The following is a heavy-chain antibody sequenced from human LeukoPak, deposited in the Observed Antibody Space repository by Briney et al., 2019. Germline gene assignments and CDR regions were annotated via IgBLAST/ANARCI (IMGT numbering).Heavy chain of an antibody. J-gene: IGHJ4*02. D-gene: IGHD6-25*01. CDR3: ATSRGPTVFDY. CDR1: GYTFTSYD. CDR2: FDPEDGET. Sequence: ASVKVSCKASGYTFTSYDINWVRQATGQGLEWMGGFDPEDGETIYAQKFQGRVTMTEDTSTDTTYMELSSLRSEDTAVYYCATSRGPTVFDYWGQGTLVTVSS. V-gene: IGHV1-24*01.